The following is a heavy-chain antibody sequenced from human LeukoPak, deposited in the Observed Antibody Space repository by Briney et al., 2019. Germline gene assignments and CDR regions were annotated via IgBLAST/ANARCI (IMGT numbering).Heavy chain of an antibody. CDR1: GDSVSSNSAA. CDR3: ARVPYVGYSSSWYFDY. J-gene: IGHJ4*02. V-gene: IGHV6-1*01. Sequence: SQTLSLTCAISGDSVSSNSAAWNWIRQSPSRGLEWLGRTYYRSKWYNDYAVSVKSRITINPDTSKNQFSLQLNSVTPEDTAVYYCARVPYVGYSSSWYFDYWGQGTLVTVSS. D-gene: IGHD6-13*01. CDR2: TYYRSKWYN.